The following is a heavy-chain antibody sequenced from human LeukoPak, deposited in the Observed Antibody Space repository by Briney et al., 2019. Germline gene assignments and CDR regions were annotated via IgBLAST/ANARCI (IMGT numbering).Heavy chain of an antibody. D-gene: IGHD2/OR15-2a*01. CDR2: IEEDGSER. CDR3: ARIKMSYYYLDY. J-gene: IGHJ4*02. V-gene: IGHV3-7*01. Sequence: GGSLRLSCAASGFTFSSYWMSWVRQAPGKGLEWVANIEEDGSERYYVDSVKGRFTISRDNAKNSLYLQMNSLRAEDTAVYYCARIKMSYYYLDYWGQGTLVPVSS. CDR1: GFTFSSYW.